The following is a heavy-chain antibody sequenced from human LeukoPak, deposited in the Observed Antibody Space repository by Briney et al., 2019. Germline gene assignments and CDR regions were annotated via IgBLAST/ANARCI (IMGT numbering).Heavy chain of an antibody. J-gene: IGHJ4*02. CDR2: FDPEDGET. Sequence: ASVKVSCKVSGYTLTELSMHWVRQAPGKGLEWMGGFDPEDGETIYAQKFQGRVTMTEDTSTDTAYMELSSLRSEDTAVYYCATDDPLRYSALGRYWGQGTLVTVSS. CDR3: ATDDPLRYSALGRY. CDR1: GYTLTELS. D-gene: IGHD3-9*01. V-gene: IGHV1-24*01.